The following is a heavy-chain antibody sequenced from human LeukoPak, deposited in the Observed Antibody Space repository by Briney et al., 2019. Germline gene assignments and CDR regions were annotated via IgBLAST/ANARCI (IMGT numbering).Heavy chain of an antibody. Sequence: GGSLRLSCAASGFTFSSYVMSWVRQAPGKGLEWVSTISGSGGSTYYADSVQGRFTISRDNFKNTLYLQMNSLRAEDTAVYYCARVSSGLGIYWGQGTLVTVSS. CDR3: ARVSSGLGIY. D-gene: IGHD6-19*01. CDR2: ISGSGGST. J-gene: IGHJ4*02. V-gene: IGHV3-23*01. CDR1: GFTFSSYV.